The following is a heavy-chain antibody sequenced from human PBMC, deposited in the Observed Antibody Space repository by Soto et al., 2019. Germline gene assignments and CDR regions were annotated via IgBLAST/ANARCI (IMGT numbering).Heavy chain of an antibody. CDR2: INSDGSST. J-gene: IGHJ4*02. Sequence: GGSLRLSCAASGFTFSSYWMHWVRQAPGKGLVWVSRINSDGSSTSYADSVKGRFTISRDNAKNTLYLQMNSLRAEDTAVYYCARVQGYYYDSSGYYPIDYWGQGTLVTVSS. V-gene: IGHV3-74*01. CDR3: ARVQGYYYDSSGYYPIDY. CDR1: GFTFSSYW. D-gene: IGHD3-22*01.